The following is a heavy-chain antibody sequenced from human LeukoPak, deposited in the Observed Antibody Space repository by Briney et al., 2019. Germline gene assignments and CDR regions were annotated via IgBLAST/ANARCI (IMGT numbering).Heavy chain of an antibody. D-gene: IGHD6-6*01. Sequence: GGSLRLSCAASGFTFSNHYMNWVRQAPGKGLEWVSSISSGSSSIYYADSVKGRFTISRDNAKNTLYLQVNNLRAEDTAVYYCARGPNSNWSGLDFWGQGTLLTVSS. CDR1: GFTFSNHY. V-gene: IGHV3-21*01. J-gene: IGHJ4*02. CDR3: ARGPNSNWSGLDF. CDR2: ISSGSSSI.